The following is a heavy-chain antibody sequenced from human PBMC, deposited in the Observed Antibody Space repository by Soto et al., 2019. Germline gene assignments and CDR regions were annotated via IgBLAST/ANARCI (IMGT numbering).Heavy chain of an antibody. Sequence: SETLSLTCAVYGGSFSGYYCSWIRPPPGKGLEWIGEINHSGSTNYNPSLKSRVTISVDTSKNQFSLKLSSVTAADTAVYYCARGSPQRRDFWSGYYTQDYYYGMDVWGQGTTVTVSS. CDR3: ARGSPQRRDFWSGYYTQDYYYGMDV. D-gene: IGHD3-3*01. V-gene: IGHV4-34*01. CDR1: GGSFSGYY. CDR2: INHSGST. J-gene: IGHJ6*02.